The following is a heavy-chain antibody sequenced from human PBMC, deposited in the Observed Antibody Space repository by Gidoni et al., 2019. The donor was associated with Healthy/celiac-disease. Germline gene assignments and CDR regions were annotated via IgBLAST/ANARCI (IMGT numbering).Heavy chain of an antibody. Sequence: EVQLVESGGGLVQPGRSLRLSCTASGFTFGAYAMSWVRQAPGKGLGWVGFIRSKAYGGKTEYAASVKGRFTISRDDSKSIAYLQMNSLKTEDTAVYYCTPDILTGYYWFDPWGQGTLVTVSS. V-gene: IGHV3-49*04. J-gene: IGHJ5*02. CDR1: GFTFGAYA. CDR2: IRSKAYGGKT. CDR3: TPDILTGYYWFDP. D-gene: IGHD3-9*01.